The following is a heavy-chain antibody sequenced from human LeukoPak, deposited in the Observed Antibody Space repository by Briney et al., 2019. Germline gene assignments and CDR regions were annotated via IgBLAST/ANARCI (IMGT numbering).Heavy chain of an antibody. CDR1: GFTFSSYS. CDR3: ASRGVAVAGTRSIDY. V-gene: IGHV3-21*01. D-gene: IGHD6-19*01. CDR2: ISSSSYI. Sequence: GGSLRLSCAASGFTFSSYSMNWVRQAPGKGLEWVSSISSSSYIYYADSVKGRFTFSRDNAKNSLYLQMNSLRAEDTAVYYCASRGVAVAGTRSIDYWGQGTLVTVSS. J-gene: IGHJ4*02.